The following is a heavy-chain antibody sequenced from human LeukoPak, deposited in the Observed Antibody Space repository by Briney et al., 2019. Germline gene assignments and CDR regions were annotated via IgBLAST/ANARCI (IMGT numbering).Heavy chain of an antibody. CDR1: GGSISSWS. CDR3: GKDASWSRTE. D-gene: IGHD2-8*02. Sequence: GGSLRLSHTLSGGSISSWSMYGGCQGPGKGLEWVAYIAHHGSNKYYADSVKGRFTISRDNSKRTLYLQMNNLRADDTAVYYCGKDASWSRTEWGQGALVTVSS. J-gene: IGHJ4*02. V-gene: IGHV3-30*02. CDR2: IAHHGSNK.